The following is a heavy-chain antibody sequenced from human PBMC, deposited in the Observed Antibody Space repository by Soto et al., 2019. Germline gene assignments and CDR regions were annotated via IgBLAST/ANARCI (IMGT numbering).Heavy chain of an antibody. D-gene: IGHD2-15*01. J-gene: IGHJ3*01. CDR3: ARDLIPIEAVVAAMGDGYDF. CDR2: INPNSGDT. Sequence: PSVKVSCKASGYTLTDYYIHWVRQAPGQGLEWMGWINPNSGDTKYTQKFQGRVTMTRDTSISTAYMELSRLTSDDTAVYYCARDLIPIEAVVAAMGDGYDFWGQGTMVPVSS. CDR1: GYTLTDYY. V-gene: IGHV1-2*02.